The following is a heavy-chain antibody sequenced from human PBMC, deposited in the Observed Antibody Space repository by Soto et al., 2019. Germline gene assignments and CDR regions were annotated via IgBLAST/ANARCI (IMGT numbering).Heavy chain of an antibody. Sequence: GGSLRLSCAASGFTFSSYGMHWVRQAPGKGLEWVAVICCDGSNKYYADSVKGRFTISRDNAKNSLYLQMNSLRDEDTAVYYCVSTSYGSPSFDYWGQGTLVTVSS. D-gene: IGHD4-17*01. CDR2: ICCDGSNK. CDR3: VSTSYGSPSFDY. CDR1: GFTFSSYG. V-gene: IGHV3-33*01. J-gene: IGHJ4*02.